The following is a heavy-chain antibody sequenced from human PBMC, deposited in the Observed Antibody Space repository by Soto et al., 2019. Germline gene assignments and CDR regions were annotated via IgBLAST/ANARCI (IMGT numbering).Heavy chain of an antibody. CDR1: GGSISSSSYY. CDR2: IYYSGST. V-gene: IGHV4-39*01. D-gene: IGHD6-13*01. J-gene: IGHJ4*02. CDR3: AAGYSSSWGDFDY. Sequence: SETLSLTCTVSGGSISSSSYYWGWIRQPPGKGLEWIGSIYYSGSTYYNPSLKSRVTISVDTSKNQFSLKLSSVTAADTAVYYCAAGYSSSWGDFDYWGQGTLVTVSS.